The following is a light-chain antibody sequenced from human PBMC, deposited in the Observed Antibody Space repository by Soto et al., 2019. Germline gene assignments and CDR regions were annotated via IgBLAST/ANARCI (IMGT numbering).Light chain of an antibody. Sequence: DIEMTQSPSSLSASVGDRVTITCRASQSISNYLNWYQNKPGKVPKLLIYAASSLQSGFPTRFSGSGSGTDFTLSISSLQPEDFATYYCQQSYGTPLSFGGGTQV. V-gene: IGKV1-39*01. J-gene: IGKJ4*01. CDR1: QSISNY. CDR3: QQSYGTPLS. CDR2: AAS.